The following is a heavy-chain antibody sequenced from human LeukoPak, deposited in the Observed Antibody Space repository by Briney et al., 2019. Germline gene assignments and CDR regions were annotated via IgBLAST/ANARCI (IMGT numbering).Heavy chain of an antibody. CDR3: ARGDWVPDY. Sequence: SETLSLTCTVSDDSITMYYWTWIRQPPGKGLEWIGYVDHTGSTKFNPSLNGRVSISRDTSNNFFSLRLRSVTAADTAVYYCARGDWVPDYWGQGTLVTVSS. V-gene: IGHV4-59*01. CDR2: VDHTGST. CDR1: DDSITMYY. D-gene: IGHD3/OR15-3a*01. J-gene: IGHJ4*02.